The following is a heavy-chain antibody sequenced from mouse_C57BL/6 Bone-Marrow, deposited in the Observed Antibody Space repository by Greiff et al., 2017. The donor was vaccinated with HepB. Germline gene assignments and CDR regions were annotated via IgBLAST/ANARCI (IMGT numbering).Heavy chain of an antibody. CDR1: GFTFSDYG. CDR2: ISSGSSTI. J-gene: IGHJ2*01. CDR3: ARLLITTVVARDY. D-gene: IGHD1-1*01. Sequence: EVQLVESGGGLVKPGGSLKLSCAASGFTFSDYGMHWVRQAPEKGLEWVAYISSGSSTIYYADTVKGRFTISRDNAKNTLFLQMTSLRSEDTAMYYCARLLITTVVARDYWGQGTTLTVSS. V-gene: IGHV5-17*01.